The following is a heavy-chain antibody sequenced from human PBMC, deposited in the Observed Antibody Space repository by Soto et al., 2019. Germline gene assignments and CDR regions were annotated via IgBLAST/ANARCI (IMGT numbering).Heavy chain of an antibody. CDR1: GYTFTSYY. D-gene: IGHD1-26*01. Sequence: ASVKVSCKASGYTFTSYYMHWVRQAPGQGLEWMGIINPSGGSTSYAQKFQGRVIMTRDTSTNTVYMELSTLRSDDTAVYYCARIYSGSRLDYWGQGTLVTVSS. J-gene: IGHJ4*02. V-gene: IGHV1-46*01. CDR3: ARIYSGSRLDY. CDR2: INPSGGST.